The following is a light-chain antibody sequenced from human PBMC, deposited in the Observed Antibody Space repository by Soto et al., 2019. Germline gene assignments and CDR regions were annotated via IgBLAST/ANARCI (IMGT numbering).Light chain of an antibody. V-gene: IGKV3-20*01. Sequence: EIVLTQSPGTLSLSPGERATLSCRASQSVSNNYLACYQQIPGQAPRLLIYGASNRATGIPDRFSGSGSGTDFTLTISRLEPEDFAVYYCQQYGGSPGTFGQGTKVDIK. CDR2: GAS. CDR3: QQYGGSPGT. J-gene: IGKJ1*01. CDR1: QSVSNNY.